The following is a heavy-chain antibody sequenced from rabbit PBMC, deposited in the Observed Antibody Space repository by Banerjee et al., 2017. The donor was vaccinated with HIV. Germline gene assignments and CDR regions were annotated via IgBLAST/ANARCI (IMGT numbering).Heavy chain of an antibody. CDR3: ARDDTNNGGFGWTIYYAIDL. CDR1: GFSFSSSYY. Sequence: QSLEESGGDLVKPGASLTLTCTASGFSFSSSYYMCWVRQAPGKGLEWIACIITGSSGITYYASWAKGRFTISKASSTTVTLQMTSLTAADTATYFCARDDTNNGGFGWTIYYAIDLCVPAPLFTVS. J-gene: IGHJ6*01. CDR2: IITGSSGIT. V-gene: IGHV1S40*01. D-gene: IGHD1-1*01.